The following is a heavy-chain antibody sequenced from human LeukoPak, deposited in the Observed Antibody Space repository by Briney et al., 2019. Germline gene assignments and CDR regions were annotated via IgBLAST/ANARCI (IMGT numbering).Heavy chain of an antibody. J-gene: IGHJ6*03. CDR3: ARASGSYDPYYYYYMDV. V-gene: IGHV3-20*04. CDR1: GFTFDDYG. Sequence: PGGSLRLSCAASGFTFDDYGMSWVRQAPGKGLEWVSGINWNGGSTGYVGSVKGRFTISRDNAKNSLYLQMNSLRAEDTALYYCARASGSYDPYYYYYMDVWGKGTTVTVSS. D-gene: IGHD1-26*01. CDR2: INWNGGST.